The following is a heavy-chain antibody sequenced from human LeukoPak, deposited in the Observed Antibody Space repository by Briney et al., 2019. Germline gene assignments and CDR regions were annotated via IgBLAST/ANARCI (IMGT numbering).Heavy chain of an antibody. J-gene: IGHJ4*02. CDR1: GGSISSYY. D-gene: IGHD6-19*01. Sequence: PSETLSLTCSIPGGSISSYYWSWIRQPAGKGLEWIGRIYTSGSTNYNPSLKSRVTMSVDTSKNQFSLKLSSVTAADTAVYYCARAGYSSGWYVDYWGQGTLVTVS. CDR2: IYTSGST. V-gene: IGHV4-4*07. CDR3: ARAGYSSGWYVDY.